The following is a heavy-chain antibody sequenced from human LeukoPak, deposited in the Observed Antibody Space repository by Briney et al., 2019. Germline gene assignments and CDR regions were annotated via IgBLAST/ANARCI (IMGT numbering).Heavy chain of an antibody. CDR1: GYTFTSYD. CDR2: MNPNSGNT. CDR3: ARRDRCSSTSCYPRGRPWARFDP. D-gene: IGHD2-2*01. J-gene: IGHJ5*02. V-gene: IGHV1-8*01. Sequence: ASVKVSCKASGYTFTSYDINWVRQATGQGLEWMGWMNPNSGNTGYAQKFQGRITMTRNTSISTAYMELSSLRSEDTAVYYCARRDRCSSTSCYPRGRPWARFDPWRQGTLVTVSS.